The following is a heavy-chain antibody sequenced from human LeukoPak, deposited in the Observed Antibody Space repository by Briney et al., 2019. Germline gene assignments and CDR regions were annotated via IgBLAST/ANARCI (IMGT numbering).Heavy chain of an antibody. V-gene: IGHV4-59*08. J-gene: IGHJ5*02. CDR3: ARWYYDSSGTRWFDP. CDR2: IYYSGST. D-gene: IGHD3-22*01. Sequence: SETLALTCTVSGGSISNYYWSWVRQPPGKGLEWIGYIYYSGSTNYNPSLKSRVTISADTSKNQFSLKLSSVTAADTAVYYCARWYYDSSGTRWFDPWGQGTLVTVSS. CDR1: GGSISNYY.